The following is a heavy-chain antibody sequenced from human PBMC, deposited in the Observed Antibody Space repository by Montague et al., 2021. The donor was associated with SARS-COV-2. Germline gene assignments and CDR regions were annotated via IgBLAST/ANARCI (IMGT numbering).Heavy chain of an antibody. D-gene: IGHD5-24*01. Sequence: CAISGDSVSGDNVSWNWIRQSPSRGLEWLGRTYYRSRWFDHYEVSVEGRISIKADTSKNQFSLQLDSVTPEDTAVYYCASGDGLGQYTGYAFDIWGQGTLVTVSS. J-gene: IGHJ3*02. CDR2: TYYRSRWFD. V-gene: IGHV6-1*01. CDR1: GDSVSGDNVS. CDR3: ASGDGLGQYTGYAFDI.